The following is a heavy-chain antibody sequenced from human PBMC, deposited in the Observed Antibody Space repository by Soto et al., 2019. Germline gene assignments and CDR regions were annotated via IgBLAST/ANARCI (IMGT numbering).Heavy chain of an antibody. V-gene: IGHV3-23*01. CDR2: ISGGGGST. Sequence: GGSLRLSCAASGFTFSTYATNWVRQAPGKGLEWVSAISGGGGSTYYADSVKGRVTISGDNSKNTLYLQMNSLRAEDTAVYYCAKVSLGALTFTDYYYYGLDVWGQGTTVTVSS. J-gene: IGHJ6*02. D-gene: IGHD1-26*01. CDR1: GFTFSTYA. CDR3: AKVSLGALTFTDYYYYGLDV.